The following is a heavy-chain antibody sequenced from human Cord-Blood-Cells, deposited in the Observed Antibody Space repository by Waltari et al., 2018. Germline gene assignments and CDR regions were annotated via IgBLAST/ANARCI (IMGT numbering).Heavy chain of an antibody. Sequence: QVQLVQSGAAVTTPGAPVTVSCKAAGYTFTSYGLSRARQAPGQGREWRGRISAHKGNTNDAQKLQGRVTMTTDTSTSTAYMELRSLRSDDTAVYYCARGGWGKAFDIWGQGTMVTVSS. V-gene: IGHV1-18*01. D-gene: IGHD3-16*01. CDR1: GYTFTSYG. CDR2: ISAHKGNT. J-gene: IGHJ3*02. CDR3: ARGGWGKAFDI.